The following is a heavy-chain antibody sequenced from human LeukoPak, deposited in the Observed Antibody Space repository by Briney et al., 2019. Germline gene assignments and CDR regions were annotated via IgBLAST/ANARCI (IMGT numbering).Heavy chain of an antibody. CDR2: INPNGGST. J-gene: IGHJ4*02. V-gene: IGHV1-46*01. D-gene: IGHD3-3*01. Sequence: ASVKVSCKASGXXXTXXXXXXVXXXXXQXXXXMGIINPNGGSTSYAQKFQDRVTMTRDTSTSTVYMELSSLRSEDTAVYYCARGATGVWYFDYWGQGTLVTVSS. CDR1: GXXXTXXX. CDR3: ARGATGVWYFDY.